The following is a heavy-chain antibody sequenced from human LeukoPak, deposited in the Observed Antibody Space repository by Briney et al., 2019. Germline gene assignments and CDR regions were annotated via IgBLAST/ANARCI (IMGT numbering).Heavy chain of an antibody. J-gene: IGHJ4*02. CDR1: GDSITSSY. CDR3: ARDMGSAGGFDY. V-gene: IGHV4-59*01. Sequence: SETLSLTCTISGDSITSSYWSWIRQPPGKGLEWIGYIYYSGITNYNPSLKSRATISVDTSTNHFSLKLTSVTAADTAVYYCARDMGSAGGFDYWGQGTLVTVSS. CDR2: IYYSGIT. D-gene: IGHD2-15*01.